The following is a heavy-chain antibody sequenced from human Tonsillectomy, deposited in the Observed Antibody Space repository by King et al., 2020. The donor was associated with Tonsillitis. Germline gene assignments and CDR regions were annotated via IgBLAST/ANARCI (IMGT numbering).Heavy chain of an antibody. CDR2: INPYSGDT. CDR1: GYSFTDYY. D-gene: IGHD2-15*01. V-gene: IGHV1-2*02. J-gene: IGHJ4*02. Sequence: VQLVQSGAEVKKPGASVNVSCKASGYSFTDYYLHWVRQAPRQGLEWMGWINPYSGDTNYAQNFQGGVTMTRDTSISTAYMELSRLTSDDTAVYFCARGRYCSGGSCYSHFDHWGQGTQVTVSS. CDR3: ARGRYCSGGSCYSHFDH.